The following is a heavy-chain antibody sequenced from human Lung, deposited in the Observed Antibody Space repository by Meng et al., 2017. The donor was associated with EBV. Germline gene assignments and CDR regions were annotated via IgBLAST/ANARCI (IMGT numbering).Heavy chain of an antibody. CDR3: ARTNYGDYNWFDP. CDR2: IYYSGST. D-gene: IGHD4-17*01. Sequence: QEQLQESGPGQVRPSQTLSLTCTGAGGPTSSGGCYCSRIRLHPGKGLEWIGYIYYSGSTYYNPSLRSRGAISIVTSKNQFSLKLTSVTAADTAVYFCARTNYGDYNWFDPWGQGTLVTVSS. CDR1: GGPTSSGGCY. J-gene: IGHJ5*02. V-gene: IGHV4-31*03.